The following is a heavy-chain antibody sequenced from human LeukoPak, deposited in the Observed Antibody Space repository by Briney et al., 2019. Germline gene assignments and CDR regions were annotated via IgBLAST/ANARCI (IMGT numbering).Heavy chain of an antibody. CDR3: AKDRSIGTYYTFDH. J-gene: IGHJ4*02. Sequence: GGSLRLSCAAPGFTFSSYAMCWVRQAPGKGLERVAVILYDGSNKYYADSVKGRFTISRDNSNNRLYLQMSGLTAADTAVYYCAKDRSIGTYYTFDHWGQGTLVTVSS. CDR1: GFTFSSYA. CDR2: ILYDGSNK. D-gene: IGHD1-26*01. V-gene: IGHV3-30*04.